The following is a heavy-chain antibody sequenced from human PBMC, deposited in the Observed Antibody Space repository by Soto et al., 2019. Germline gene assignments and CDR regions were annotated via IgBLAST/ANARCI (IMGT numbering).Heavy chain of an antibody. V-gene: IGHV3-11*01. J-gene: IGHJ4*02. CDR3: ASPYGMWSGYLSPVDY. CDR1: GYTFSDYY. Sequence: QVQLVESGGDLVKPGGSLRLSCAASGYTFSDYYMSWIRQAPGKGLEWISYIDTSGTKIYYADSVKGRFTITRDNAKKSLLLEINSLRDEDTAVYYCASPYGMWSGYLSPVDYWGQGTLVTVSS. CDR2: IDTSGTKI. D-gene: IGHD3-3*01.